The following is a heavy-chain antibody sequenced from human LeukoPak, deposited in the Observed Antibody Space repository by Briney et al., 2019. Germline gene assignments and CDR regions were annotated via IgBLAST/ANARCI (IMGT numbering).Heavy chain of an antibody. D-gene: IGHD3-3*01. V-gene: IGHV1-24*01. Sequence: GASVSVSCTVSGYTLTELSMHWVRQAPGKGLEWMGGFNPEDGETIYAQKFQGRVTMTEDTSTDTAYMELSSLRSEDTAVYYCATGLRRDFGVVKNFDYWGQGTLVTVSS. J-gene: IGHJ4*02. CDR1: GYTLTELS. CDR3: ATGLRRDFGVVKNFDY. CDR2: FNPEDGET.